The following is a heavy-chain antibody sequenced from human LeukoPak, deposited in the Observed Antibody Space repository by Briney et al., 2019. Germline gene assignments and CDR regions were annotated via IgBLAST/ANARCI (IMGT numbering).Heavy chain of an antibody. Sequence: SETLSLTCTVSGASITGHYWSWIRQPPGKGLEWIGFIYYSGTTNYNPSLKSRVTISVDTSKNQFSLILSSVTAAATAVYYCARHLGGGIYFDYWGQGTLVTVSS. CDR1: GASITGHY. J-gene: IGHJ4*02. V-gene: IGHV4-59*08. D-gene: IGHD3-16*01. CDR3: ARHLGGGIYFDY. CDR2: IYYSGTT.